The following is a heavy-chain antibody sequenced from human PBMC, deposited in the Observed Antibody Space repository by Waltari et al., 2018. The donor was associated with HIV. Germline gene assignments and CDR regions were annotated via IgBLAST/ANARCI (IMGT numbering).Heavy chain of an antibody. D-gene: IGHD3-3*01. V-gene: IGHV2-5*02. CDR3: VHIPPDLDLSSGLSGRGSDYYYGLEV. CDR1: GFSLRTTGVG. Sequence: QITLKESGPTLVKPTQTLTLPCTFSGFSLRTTGVGVGWIRQPPGKALEWLALIYWDDDKRYSPSLKNRLTITKDSSKNQVVLTMTNMDPVDTATFYCVHIPPDLDLSSGLSGRGSDYYYGLEVWGQGTTVTVSS. CDR2: IYWDDDK. J-gene: IGHJ6*02.